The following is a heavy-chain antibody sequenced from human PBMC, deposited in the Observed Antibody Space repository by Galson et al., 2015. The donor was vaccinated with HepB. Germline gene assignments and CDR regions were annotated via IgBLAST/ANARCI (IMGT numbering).Heavy chain of an antibody. D-gene: IGHD5-18*01. V-gene: IGHV3-21*01. CDR1: GFIFSAFN. Sequence: SLRLSCAASGFIFSAFNMNWVRQAPGKGLEWVSSISGRSSDIRYADSVKGRLTVSRDNAKNLVYLRMNGLGVEDTAVYYCARDTAKLDFWGQGTPVTVSS. CDR3: ARDTAKLDF. J-gene: IGHJ4*02. CDR2: ISGRSSDI.